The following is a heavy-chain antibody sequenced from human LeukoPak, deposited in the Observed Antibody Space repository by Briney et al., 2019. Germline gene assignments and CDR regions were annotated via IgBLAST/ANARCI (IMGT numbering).Heavy chain of an antibody. V-gene: IGHV4-39*01. D-gene: IGHD2-2*02. CDR2: IYYSGST. J-gene: IGHJ3*02. CDR3: ARGYCSSTSCYTDDAFDI. CDR1: GGSISSSSYY. Sequence: SETLSLTCTVSGGSISSSSYYWGWIRQPPGKGLEWIGSIYYSGSTYYNPSLKSRVTISVDTSKNQFSLKLSSVTAADTAVYYCARGYCSSTSCYTDDAFDIWGQGTMVTVSS.